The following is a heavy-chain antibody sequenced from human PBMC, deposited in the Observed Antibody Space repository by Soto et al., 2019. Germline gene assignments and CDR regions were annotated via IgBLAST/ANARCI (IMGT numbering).Heavy chain of an antibody. D-gene: IGHD1-1*01. CDR3: AKDRGNALGY. CDR1: GFTFSSYG. CDR2: ISYDGSNK. J-gene: IGHJ4*01. Sequence: GGSLRLSCAASGFTFSSYGMHWVRQAPGKGLERVAVISYDGSNKYYADSVKGRFTFSRDKSKNTLYLQMNSLRAEDTAVYYCAKDRGNALGYWGHGTLVTVSS. V-gene: IGHV3-30*18.